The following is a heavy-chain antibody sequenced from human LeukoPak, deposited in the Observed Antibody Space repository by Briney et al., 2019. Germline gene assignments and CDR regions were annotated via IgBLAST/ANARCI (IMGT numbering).Heavy chain of an antibody. CDR3: ARAADIVAVVAATRTCWFDP. J-gene: IGHJ5*02. Sequence: ASETLSLTCAVYGGSFSGYYWSWIRQPPGKGLEWIGEINHSGSTNYNPSLKSRVTISVDTSKNQFSLKLSSVTAADTAVYYCARAADIVAVVAATRTCWFDPWGQGTLVTGSS. V-gene: IGHV4-34*01. D-gene: IGHD2-15*01. CDR2: INHSGST. CDR1: GGSFSGYY.